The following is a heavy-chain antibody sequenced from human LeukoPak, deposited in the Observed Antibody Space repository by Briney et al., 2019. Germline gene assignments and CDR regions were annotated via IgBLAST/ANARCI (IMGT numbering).Heavy chain of an antibody. J-gene: IGHJ4*02. V-gene: IGHV3-33*01. D-gene: IGHD3-10*01. CDR2: IWYDGSNK. CDR1: GFTFSSYG. Sequence: PGGSLGLSCAASGFTFSSYGMHWVRQAPGKGLEWVAVIWYDGSNKYYADSVKGRFTISRDNSKNTLYLQMNSLRAEDTAVYYCARAGFSSGSGSYYFDYWGQGTLVTVSS. CDR3: ARAGFSSGSGSYYFDY.